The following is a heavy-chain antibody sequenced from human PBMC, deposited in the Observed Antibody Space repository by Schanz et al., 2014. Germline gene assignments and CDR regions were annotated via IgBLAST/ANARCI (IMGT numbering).Heavy chain of an antibody. D-gene: IGHD5-12*01. J-gene: IGHJ5*02. CDR3: AREKGHGYSGLS. Sequence: QVLLVQSGAEVKQPGASVKVSCKASGYTFTAYFIHWGRQAPGQGLEWMGRINPNTGGTNFAQKFQGRVTMTRDTSITTAYMDLSGLTSDDTAVYYCAREKGHGYSGLSWGQGTLLAVSS. CDR2: INPNTGGT. CDR1: GYTFTAYF. V-gene: IGHV1-2*06.